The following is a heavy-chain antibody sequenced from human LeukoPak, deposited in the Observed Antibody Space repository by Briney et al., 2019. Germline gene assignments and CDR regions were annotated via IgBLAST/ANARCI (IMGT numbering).Heavy chain of an antibody. CDR1: GFTFSSYA. D-gene: IGHD4-17*01. Sequence: PGGSLRLSCAASGFTFSSYAMNWVRQAPGKGLEWISSISGSGDNTYYADSVKGRFTISRDNAKNSLYLQMNSLRDEDTAIYYCARETTVIKKIDYWGQGTLVTVSS. CDR2: ISGSGDNT. CDR3: ARETTVIKKIDY. J-gene: IGHJ4*02. V-gene: IGHV3-21*01.